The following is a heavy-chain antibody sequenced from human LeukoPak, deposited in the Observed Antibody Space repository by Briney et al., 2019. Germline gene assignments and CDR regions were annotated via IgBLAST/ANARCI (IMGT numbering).Heavy chain of an antibody. Sequence: ASVKVFCKSSGGTFSSYAISRVRQAPGQGLEWMGGIIPMFRTANYAQKFQGRVTITADESTSTAYMELSSLRSEDTAVYYCARRVRRGVSHPPHYYYYYAMDVWGKGTTITVSA. D-gene: IGHD3-10*01. CDR2: IIPMFRTA. V-gene: IGHV1-69*01. J-gene: IGHJ6*04. CDR3: ARRVRRGVSHPPHYYYYYAMDV. CDR1: GGTFSSYA.